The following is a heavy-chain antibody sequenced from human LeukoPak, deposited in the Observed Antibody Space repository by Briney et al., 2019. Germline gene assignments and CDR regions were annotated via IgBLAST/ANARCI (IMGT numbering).Heavy chain of an antibody. Sequence: QPGGSLRLSCAASGFTFSDYDMHWVRQATGKGLEWASATGTAGDTYYTGSVKGRFTISGENAKNSLYLQMNSLRAGDTAVYYCARVAKERVGGVYYFDYWGQGTLVTVSS. CDR2: TGTAGDT. CDR1: GFTFSDYD. V-gene: IGHV3-13*01. J-gene: IGHJ4*02. D-gene: IGHD1-1*01. CDR3: ARVAKERVGGVYYFDY.